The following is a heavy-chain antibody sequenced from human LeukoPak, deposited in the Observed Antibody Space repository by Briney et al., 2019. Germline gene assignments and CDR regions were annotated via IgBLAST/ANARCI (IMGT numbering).Heavy chain of an antibody. CDR3: ASYLYWWSDLGY. V-gene: IGHV3-21*01. D-gene: IGHD2-8*02. CDR1: GFTFSTYT. Sequence: TGGSLRLSCAASGFTFSTYTMNWVRQAPGKGLEWVSSISYNNDYIYYADSVKGRFTISRDNAKNSLYLQMNSLRVEDTAVYYCASYLYWWSDLGYWGQGTLVTVSS. J-gene: IGHJ4*02. CDR2: ISYNNDYI.